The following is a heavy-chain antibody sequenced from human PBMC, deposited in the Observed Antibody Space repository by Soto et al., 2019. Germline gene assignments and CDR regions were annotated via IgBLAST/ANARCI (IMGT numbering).Heavy chain of an antibody. Sequence: PSETLSLTCAVSGGSISSGGYSWSWIRQPPGKGLEWIGYIYHSGSTYYSPSLRGQVTISADKSINTAYLHWSSLQASDTATYYGARSEGDLDSFDGWGQGTVVPVSS. D-gene: IGHD2-21*02. CDR1: GGSISSGGYS. CDR2: IYHSGST. J-gene: IGHJ4*02. CDR3: ARSEGDLDSFDG. V-gene: IGHV4-30-2*01.